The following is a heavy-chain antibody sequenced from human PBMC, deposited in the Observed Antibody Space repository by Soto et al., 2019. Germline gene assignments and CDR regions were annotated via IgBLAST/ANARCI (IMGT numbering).Heavy chain of an antibody. V-gene: IGHV4-34*01. CDR2: INHSGST. CDR3: AVLRPSRWLQNSPWFDP. J-gene: IGHJ5*02. Sequence: PSETLSLTCAVYGGSFSGYYLSWIRQPPGKGLEWIGEINHSGSTNYNPSLKSRVTISVDTSKNQFSLKLSSVTAADTAVYYCAVLRPSRWLQNSPWFDPWGQGTLVTVSS. CDR1: GGSFSGYY. D-gene: IGHD5-12*01.